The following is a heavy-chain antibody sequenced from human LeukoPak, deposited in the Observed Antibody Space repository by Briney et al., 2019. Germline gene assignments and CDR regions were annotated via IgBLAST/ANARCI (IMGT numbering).Heavy chain of an antibody. CDR3: ARHRVVTPNY. Sequence: SETLSLTCIVSGGSISNSSYYWGWIRQPPGKGLEWIGSIYYSGSAYYNPSLKSRVTISVDTSKNQFSLKLTSVTAADTAVYYCARHRVVTPNYWGQGTLVTVSS. CDR1: GGSISNSSYY. CDR2: IYYSGSA. V-gene: IGHV4-39*01. D-gene: IGHD4-23*01. J-gene: IGHJ4*02.